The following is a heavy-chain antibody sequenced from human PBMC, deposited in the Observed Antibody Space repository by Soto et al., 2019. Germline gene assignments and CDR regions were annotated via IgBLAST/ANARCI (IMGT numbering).Heavy chain of an antibody. V-gene: IGHV3-23*01. CDR3: AKNSAATIRVGFDY. CDR2: ITGSDGRT. J-gene: IGHJ4*02. D-gene: IGHD6-25*01. CDR1: GFTFAAYT. Sequence: EVQLLESGGGLVQPGGSLRLSCAASGFTFAAYTMSWVRLTPGKGLDWVSAITGSDGRTYYAEDVKGRFTISRDNSKNTLYLQMTSLGAEDTAVYYCAKNSAATIRVGFDYWGQGSLVTVSS.